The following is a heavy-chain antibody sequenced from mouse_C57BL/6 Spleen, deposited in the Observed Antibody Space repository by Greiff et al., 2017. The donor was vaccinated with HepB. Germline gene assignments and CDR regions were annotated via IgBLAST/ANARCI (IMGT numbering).Heavy chain of an antibody. CDR3: ARSYYYGSSYWAMDY. CDR1: GFTFSDYG. J-gene: IGHJ4*01. Sequence: VQLKESGGGLVKPGGSLKLSCAASGFTFSDYGMHWVRQAPEKGLEWVAYISSGSSTIYYADTVKGRFTISRDNAKNTLFLQMTSLRSEDTAMYYGARSYYYGSSYWAMDYWGQGTSVTVSS. V-gene: IGHV5-17*01. CDR2: ISSGSSTI. D-gene: IGHD1-1*01.